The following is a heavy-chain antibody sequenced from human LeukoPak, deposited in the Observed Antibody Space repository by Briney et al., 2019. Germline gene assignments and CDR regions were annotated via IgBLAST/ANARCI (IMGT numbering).Heavy chain of an antibody. D-gene: IGHD2-2*01. J-gene: IGHJ4*02. V-gene: IGHV1-2*02. CDR3: AREGDIVVVPAESAFDY. CDR2: INPNSGGT. CDR1: GYTFTSYG. Sequence: ASVKVSCKASGYTFTSYGISWVRQAPGQGLEWMGWINPNSGGTNYAQKFQGRVTMTRDTSISTAYMELSRLRSDDTAVYYCAREGDIVVVPAESAFDYWGQGTLVTVSS.